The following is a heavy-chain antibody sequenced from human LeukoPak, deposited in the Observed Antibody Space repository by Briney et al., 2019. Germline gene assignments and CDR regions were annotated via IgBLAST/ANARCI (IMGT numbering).Heavy chain of an antibody. D-gene: IGHD3-10*01. CDR2: IYYSGST. CDR1: GGSISRSSYY. J-gene: IGHJ5*02. CDR3: ARVGYYGSGTHWFDP. Sequence: PSETLSLTCTVSGGSISRSSYYWGWIRQPPGKGLEWIGSIYYSGSTYYNPSLKSRVTISVDTSKNQFSLKLSSVTAADTAVYYCARVGYYGSGTHWFDPWGQGTLVTVSS. V-gene: IGHV4-39*07.